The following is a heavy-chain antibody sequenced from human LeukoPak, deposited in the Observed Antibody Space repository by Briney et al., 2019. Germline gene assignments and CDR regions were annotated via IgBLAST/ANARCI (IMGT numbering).Heavy chain of an antibody. D-gene: IGHD3-22*01. J-gene: IGHJ4*02. CDR1: GFTFSSYS. Sequence: GGSLRLSSAASGFTFSSYSMNWVRQAPGKGLEWVSSISSSSSYIYYADSVKGRFTISRDNAKNSLYLQMNSLRAEDTAVYYCARFGGYYGLYYFDYWGQGTLVTVSS. CDR2: ISSSSSYI. CDR3: ARFGGYYGLYYFDY. V-gene: IGHV3-21*01.